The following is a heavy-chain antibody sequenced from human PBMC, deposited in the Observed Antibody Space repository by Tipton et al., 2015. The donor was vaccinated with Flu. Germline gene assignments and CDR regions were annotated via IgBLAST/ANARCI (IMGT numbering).Heavy chain of an antibody. CDR1: GYSISSGYY. CDR2: IYHSGST. CDR3: AREDYCSSTSCYYYYYGMDV. V-gene: IGHV4-38-2*02. D-gene: IGHD2-2*01. Sequence: TLSLTCTVSGYSISSGYYWGWIRQPPGKGLEWIGGIYHSGSTYYNPSLKSRVTISVDTSKNQFSLKLSSVTAADTAVYYCAREDYCSSTSCYYYYYGMDVWGQGTTVTVSS. J-gene: IGHJ6*02.